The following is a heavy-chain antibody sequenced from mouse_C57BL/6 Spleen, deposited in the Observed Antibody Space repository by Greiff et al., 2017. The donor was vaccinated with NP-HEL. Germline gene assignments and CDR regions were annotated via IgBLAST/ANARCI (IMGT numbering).Heavy chain of an antibody. J-gene: IGHJ4*01. V-gene: IGHV14-3*01. Sequence: EVQVVESVAELVRPGASVKLSCTASGFNIKNTYMHWVKQRPEQGLEWIGRIDPANGNTKYAPKFQGKATITADTSSNTAYLQLSSLTSEDTAIYYCARSAIYYDYDGAMDYWGQGTSVTVSS. CDR2: IDPANGNT. D-gene: IGHD2-4*01. CDR3: ARSAIYYDYDGAMDY. CDR1: GFNIKNTY.